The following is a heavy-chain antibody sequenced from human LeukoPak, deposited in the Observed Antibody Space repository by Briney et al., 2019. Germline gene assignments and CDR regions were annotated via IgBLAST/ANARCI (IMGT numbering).Heavy chain of an antibody. CDR1: GGSISNSNW. D-gene: IGHD3-9*01. V-gene: IGHV4-59*01. CDR2: IYYSGST. CDR3: ARSRYYDILTGYYRYYYYYMDV. J-gene: IGHJ6*03. Sequence: PSETLSLTCTVSGGSISNSNWWSWIRQPPGQGLEWIGYIYYSGSTNYNPSLKSRVTISVDTSKNQFSLKLSSVTAADTAVYYCARSRYYDILTGYYRYYYYYMDVWGKGTTVTISS.